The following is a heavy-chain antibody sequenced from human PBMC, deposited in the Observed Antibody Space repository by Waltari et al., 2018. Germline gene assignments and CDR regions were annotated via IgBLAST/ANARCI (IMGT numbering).Heavy chain of an antibody. V-gene: IGHV3-23*01. CDR2: ISGSGGST. CDR3: AKDTAVRVSGASDI. Sequence: EVQLLESGGGLVQPGGSLRLSCAASGFTLSSYDMHWVRPAPGKGLEWVSAISGSGGSTYYAYAVKGRFPISRDNSKNTLYLQMNSLRAEDTAVYYCAKDTAVRVSGASDIWGQGTMVTVSS. D-gene: IGHD3-10*01. J-gene: IGHJ3*02. CDR1: GFTLSSYD.